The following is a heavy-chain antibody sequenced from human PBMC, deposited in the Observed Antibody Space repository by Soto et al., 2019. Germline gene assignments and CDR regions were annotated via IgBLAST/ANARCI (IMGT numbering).Heavy chain of an antibody. V-gene: IGHV1-3*01. CDR3: VRRHVSATGIDWFDP. J-gene: IGHJ5*02. CDR1: GYTFTSYG. Sequence: WASVKVSCKASGYTFTSYGIHWVRQAPGQRREWMGWINAANGDTKYSPKFQGRVTITRDTSASTAYMELSSLRSEDTAVYYCVRRHVSATGIDWFDPWGQGTLVTVSS. D-gene: IGHD6-13*01. CDR2: INAANGDT.